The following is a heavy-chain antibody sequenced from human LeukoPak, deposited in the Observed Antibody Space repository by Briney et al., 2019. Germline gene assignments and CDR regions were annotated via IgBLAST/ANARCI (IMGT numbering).Heavy chain of an antibody. D-gene: IGHD5-12*01. J-gene: IGHJ4*02. CDR3: ARDVDSSYDYPDY. CDR1: GFTFSDYY. CDR2: ISSSGSTI. Sequence: GGSLRLSCAASGFTFSDYYMSWIRQAPGKGLEWVSYISSSGSTIYYADSVKGRFTISRDNAKSSLYLQMNSLRAEDTAVYYCARDVDSSYDYPDYWGQGTLVTVSS. V-gene: IGHV3-11*01.